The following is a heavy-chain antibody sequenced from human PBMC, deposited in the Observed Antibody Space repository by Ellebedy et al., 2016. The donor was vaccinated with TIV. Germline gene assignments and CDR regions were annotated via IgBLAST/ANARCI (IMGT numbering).Heavy chain of an antibody. CDR1: GFTFSSYA. V-gene: IGHV3-23*01. CDR2: ISGSGGST. Sequence: GESLKISCAASGFTFSSYAMSWVRQAPGKGLEWVSAISGSGGSTYYADSVKGRFTISRDNSKNTLYLQMNSLRAEDTAVYYCAAQGPFRFKSGYYYGMDVWGQGTTVTVSS. J-gene: IGHJ6*02. CDR3: AAQGPFRFKSGYYYGMDV. D-gene: IGHD3-10*01.